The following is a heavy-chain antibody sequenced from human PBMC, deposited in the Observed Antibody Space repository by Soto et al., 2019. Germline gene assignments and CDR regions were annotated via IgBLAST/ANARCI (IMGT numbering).Heavy chain of an antibody. CDR2: INPSGGST. V-gene: IGHV1-46*03. J-gene: IGHJ5*02. CDR1: GYTFTSYY. CDR3: ARVYPRDTRYGCVGNNWFDP. Sequence: QVQLVQSGAEVKKPGASVKVSCKASGYTFTSYYMHWVRQAPGQGLEWMGIINPSGGSTSYAQKFQGRVTMTRDTSTSTVYMELSSLRSEDTAVYYCARVYPRDTRYGCVGNNWFDPWGQGTLVTVSS. D-gene: IGHD5-18*01.